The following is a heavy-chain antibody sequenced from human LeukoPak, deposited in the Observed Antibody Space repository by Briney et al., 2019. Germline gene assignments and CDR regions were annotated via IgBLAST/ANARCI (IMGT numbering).Heavy chain of an antibody. CDR2: ISSSGSTI. J-gene: IGHJ3*02. CDR1: GFTFSSYE. CDR3: AIEMSTAGDAFDI. D-gene: IGHD4-11*01. Sequence: GGSLRLSCAASGFTFSSYEMNWVRQAPGKGLEWVSYISSSGSTIYYADSVKGRFTISRDNAKNSLYLQMNNLRAEDTAVYYCAIEMSTAGDAFDIWGRGTMVSVSS. V-gene: IGHV3-48*03.